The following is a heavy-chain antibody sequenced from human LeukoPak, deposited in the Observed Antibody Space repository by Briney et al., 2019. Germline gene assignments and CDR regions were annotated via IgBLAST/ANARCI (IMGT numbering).Heavy chain of an antibody. Sequence: GASVKVSCKASGGTFSSYAISWVRQAPGQGLEWMGGIIPIFGTANYAQKFQGRVTITADESTSTAYMELSSLRSEDTAVYYCARDFQQWPERGYYYYYYGMDVWGQGTTVTVSS. CDR1: GGTFSSYA. V-gene: IGHV1-69*13. CDR3: ARDFQQWPERGYYYYYYGMDV. J-gene: IGHJ6*02. CDR2: IIPIFGTA. D-gene: IGHD6-19*01.